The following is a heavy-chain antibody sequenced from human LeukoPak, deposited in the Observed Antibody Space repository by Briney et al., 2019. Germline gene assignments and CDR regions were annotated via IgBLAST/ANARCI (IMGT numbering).Heavy chain of an antibody. Sequence: SETLSLTCTVSGDSITSYYWSCIRQPPGKGLEWIGYIYYSRRPKYNPSLKSRVTISVDTSKNQFSLTVTSVTAADAAVYSCAGDNGIYPSFEHWGQGTLVTVSS. CDR2: IYYSRRP. J-gene: IGHJ4*02. CDR1: GDSITSYY. D-gene: IGHD1-26*01. V-gene: IGHV4-59*12. CDR3: AGDNGIYPSFEH.